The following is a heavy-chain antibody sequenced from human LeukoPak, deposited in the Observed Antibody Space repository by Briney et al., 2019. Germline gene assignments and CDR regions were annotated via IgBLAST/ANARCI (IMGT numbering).Heavy chain of an antibody. CDR1: GGSISSGVYY. D-gene: IGHD4-23*01. CDR3: AREPTVVTGAFDI. Sequence: SETLSLTCTVSGGSISSGVYYWSWIRQPPGKGLEWIGYIYYSGSTYYNPSLKSRVTISVDTSKNQFSLKLSSVTAADTAVYYCAREPTVVTGAFDIWGQGTMVTVSS. J-gene: IGHJ3*02. V-gene: IGHV4-30-4*08. CDR2: IYYSGST.